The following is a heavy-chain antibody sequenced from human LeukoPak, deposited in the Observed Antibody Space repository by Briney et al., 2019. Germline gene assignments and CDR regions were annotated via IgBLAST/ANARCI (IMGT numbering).Heavy chain of an antibody. CDR2: ISYDGSNK. CDR3: ARDSSYMTQNPDY. D-gene: IGHD6-6*01. V-gene: IGHV3-30-3*01. CDR1: GFTFSSYA. Sequence: GGSLRLSCAASGFTFSSYAMHWVRQAPGKGLEWVAVISYDGSNKYYADSVKGRFTISRDNSKNTLYLQMNSLRAEDTAVYYCARDSSYMTQNPDYWGQGTLVTVSS. J-gene: IGHJ4*02.